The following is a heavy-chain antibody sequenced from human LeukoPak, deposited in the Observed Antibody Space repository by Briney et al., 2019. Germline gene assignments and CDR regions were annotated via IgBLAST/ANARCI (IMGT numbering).Heavy chain of an antibody. CDR2: ISTSSSTI. J-gene: IGHJ4*02. CDR3: ARAHQGSDY. Sequence: GGSLRLSCAASGFTFSSYSMNWVRQAPGKGLEWVSYISTSSSTIYYADSVKGRFTISRDNAKNSLYLQMNSLRAEDTAVYYCARAHQGSDYWGQGTLVTVSS. V-gene: IGHV3-48*01. D-gene: IGHD2-15*01. CDR1: GFTFSSYS.